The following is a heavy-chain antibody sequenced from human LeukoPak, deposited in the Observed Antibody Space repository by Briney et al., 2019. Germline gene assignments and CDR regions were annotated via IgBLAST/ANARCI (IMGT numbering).Heavy chain of an antibody. D-gene: IGHD1-26*01. J-gene: IGHJ3*02. CDR2: IKHDGSKK. V-gene: IGHV3-7*01. CDR1: GFTFSSDW. CDR3: AKDFNPLYSGTYYDPFDI. Sequence: TGGSLRLSCAASGFTFSSDWMTWVRQAPGKGLEWVANIKHDGSKKYYVDSVKGRFTISTDTAKNSLYLQMDSLRAEDTAVYYCAKDFNPLYSGTYYDPFDIWGQGTMVTVSS.